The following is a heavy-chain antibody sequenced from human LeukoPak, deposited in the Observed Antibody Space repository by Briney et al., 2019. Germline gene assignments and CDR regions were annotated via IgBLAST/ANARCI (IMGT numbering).Heavy chain of an antibody. CDR1: GFTFSSYE. Sequence: GGSLRLSCAASGFTFSSYEMNWVRQAPGKGLEWVSYISSSGSTIYYADSVKGRFTISRDNAKNSLYLQMNSLRAEDTAVYYCAKGLPYYYDSSGPGDYWGQGTLVTVSS. J-gene: IGHJ4*02. D-gene: IGHD3-22*01. V-gene: IGHV3-48*03. CDR2: ISSSGSTI. CDR3: AKGLPYYYDSSGPGDY.